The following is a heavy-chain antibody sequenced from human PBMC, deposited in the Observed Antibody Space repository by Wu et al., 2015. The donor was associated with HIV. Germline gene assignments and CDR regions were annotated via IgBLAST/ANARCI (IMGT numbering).Heavy chain of an antibody. D-gene: IGHD3-3*01. CDR2: INPDTGDT. V-gene: IGHV1-2*02. CDR3: ARDWQFQVTFGDFYMDI. Sequence: QVQLVQSASEMKKSGGLNEKSPCKTSGYTFTGYYIHWVRQAPGQGLEWMGWINPDTGDTKFAQIFKDRITMTRDTSTTTVNLILASLKSNDTATYYCARDWQFQVTFGDFYMDIWGNGTTVIVS. J-gene: IGHJ6*03. CDR1: GYTFTGYY.